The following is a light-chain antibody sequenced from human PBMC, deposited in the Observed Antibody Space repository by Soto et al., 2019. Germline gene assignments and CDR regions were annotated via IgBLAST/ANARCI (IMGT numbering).Light chain of an antibody. CDR3: QQYGDYNSPRYS. CDR2: ATS. J-gene: IGKJ2*03. V-gene: IGKV3-20*01. Sequence: EIVLTQSPGTLSLSPGDRVTLSCRASQSVSTNYFSWYQQKPGQAPRLLIYATSSRAVDIPDGFSGSGSGTDFTLTISRLEPEDFAMYYCQQYGDYNSPRYSFGQGTRLEI. CDR1: QSVSTNY.